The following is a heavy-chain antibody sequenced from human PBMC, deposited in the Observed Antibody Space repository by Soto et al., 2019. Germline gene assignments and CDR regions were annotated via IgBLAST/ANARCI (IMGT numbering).Heavy chain of an antibody. V-gene: IGHV3-7*01. J-gene: IGHJ6*02. CDR3: ARVFPGSGWPYHYSGMDV. Sequence: EEQLVESGGGLVQPGGSLRLSCAASGFTFSSYWMSWVRQAPGKGLEWVANIKQDGSDKYYVDSVKGRFTISRDNAKNSLYLQMNSLRVEDTAVYYCARVFPGSGWPYHYSGMDVWGQGTTVTVSS. CDR2: IKQDGSDK. CDR1: GFTFSSYW. D-gene: IGHD6-19*01.